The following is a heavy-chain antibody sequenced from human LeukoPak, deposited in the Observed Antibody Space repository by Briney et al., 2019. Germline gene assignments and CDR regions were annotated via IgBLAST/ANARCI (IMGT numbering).Heavy chain of an antibody. CDR3: ARGADTHFDY. CDR1: GFTFSNYD. D-gene: IGHD2-15*01. CDR2: IGTAGDT. V-gene: IGHV3-13*04. Sequence: GGSLRLSCAASGFTFSNYDMHWVRQATGRGLEWVSAIGTAGDTYYQGSVRGRFTMSRENAKNSLYLQMNSLTAGDTAVYYCARGADTHFDYWGQGILVTVSS. J-gene: IGHJ4*02.